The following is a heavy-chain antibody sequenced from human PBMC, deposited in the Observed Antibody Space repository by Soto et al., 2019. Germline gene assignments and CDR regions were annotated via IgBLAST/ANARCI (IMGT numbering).Heavy chain of an antibody. J-gene: IGHJ4*02. CDR1: GFIFTHYR. CDR2: VNADGSST. Sequence: PGWSLRVSCAASGFIFTHYRIHWVRQVPGKGLEWVCRVNADGSSTNYAGFAKGRFTISRDNSKNTAYPEMNNLRVDDTALYYCAKAGDWNYVFDFWGQGTSVTASS. V-gene: IGHV3-74*01. D-gene: IGHD1-7*01. CDR3: AKAGDWNYVFDF.